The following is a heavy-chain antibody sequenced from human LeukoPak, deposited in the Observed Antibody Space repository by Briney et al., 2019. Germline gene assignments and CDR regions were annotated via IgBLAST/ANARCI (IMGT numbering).Heavy chain of an antibody. J-gene: IGHJ3*02. CDR2: IIPIFGTA. CDR1: GGTFSSYA. V-gene: IGHV1-69*05. D-gene: IGHD7-27*01. CDR3: ARDGIANWGSPTGYDAFDI. Sequence: SVKVSCKASGGTFSSYAISWLRQAPGQGLEWMGRIIPIFGTANYAQKFQGRGTITTDESTSTAYMELSSLRSEDTAVYYCARDGIANWGSPTGYDAFDIWGQGTMVTVSS.